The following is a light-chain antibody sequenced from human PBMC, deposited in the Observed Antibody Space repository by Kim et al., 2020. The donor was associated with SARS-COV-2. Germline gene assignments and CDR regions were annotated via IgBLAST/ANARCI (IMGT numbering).Light chain of an antibody. CDR2: GAS. J-gene: IGKJ2*01. CDR1: QSVSSSY. Sequence: SQGERATLSCRASQSVSSSYLAWYQQKPGQAPRLLIYGASSRATGIPDRFSGSGSGTDFTLTISRLEPEDFAVYYCQQYGSSLMYTFGQGTKLEI. CDR3: QQYGSSLMYT. V-gene: IGKV3-20*01.